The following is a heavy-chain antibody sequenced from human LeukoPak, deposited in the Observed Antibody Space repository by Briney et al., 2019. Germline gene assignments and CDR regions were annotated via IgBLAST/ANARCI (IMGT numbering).Heavy chain of an antibody. CDR3: ARSLIDYGGSYDAFDI. V-gene: IGHV1-18*01. D-gene: IGHD4-23*01. CDR1: GYTFTSYG. J-gene: IGHJ3*02. CDR2: ISAYNGNT. Sequence: GASVKVSCKASGYTFTSYGISWVRQAPGQGLEWMGWISAYNGNTNYAQKLQGRVTMTTDTSTSTAYMELRSLRSDGTAVYYCARSLIDYGGSYDAFDIWGQGTMVTISS.